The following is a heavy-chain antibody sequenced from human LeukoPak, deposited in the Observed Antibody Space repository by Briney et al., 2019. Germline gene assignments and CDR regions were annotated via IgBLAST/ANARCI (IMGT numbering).Heavy chain of an antibody. J-gene: IGHJ4*02. CDR1: GGSFSGYY. D-gene: IGHD2-15*01. V-gene: IGHV4-34*01. CDR2: INHSGST. CDR3: ARRAIVVVVAATYFDY. Sequence: PSETLSLTCAVYGGSFSGYYWSWIRQPPGKGLEWIGEINHSGSTNYNPSLKSRVTISVDTSKNQFSLKLSSVTAADTAVYYCARRAIVVVVAATYFDYWGQGTLVTVSS.